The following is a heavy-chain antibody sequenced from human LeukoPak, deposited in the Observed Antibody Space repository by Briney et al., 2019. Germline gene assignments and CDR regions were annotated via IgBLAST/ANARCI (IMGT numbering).Heavy chain of an antibody. CDR3: ARKAHGGRVWGSSRTGDAFDI. V-gene: IGHV3-48*04. CDR2: ISSTGNPR. J-gene: IGHJ3*02. Sequence: GGSLRLSCTASGLSFSDYSMNWVRQAPGKGLEWVSYISSTGNPRHYAESVEGRFTISRDNAKNSLYLQMNSLRAEDTAVYYCARKAHGGRVWGSSRTGDAFDIWGQGTMVTVSS. D-gene: IGHD3-16*02. CDR1: GLSFSDYS.